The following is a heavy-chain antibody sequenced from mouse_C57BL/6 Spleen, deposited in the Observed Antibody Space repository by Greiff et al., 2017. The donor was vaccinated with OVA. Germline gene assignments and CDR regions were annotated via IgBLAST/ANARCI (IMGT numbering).Heavy chain of an antibody. D-gene: IGHD1-1*01. J-gene: IGHJ1*03. CDR3: ASGYYGSNWYFDV. V-gene: IGHV1-55*01. Sequence: VQLQQPGAELVKPGASVKMSCKASGYTFTSYWITWVKQRPGQGLEWIGDIYPGSGSTNYNEKFKSKATLTVDTSSSTAYMQLSSLTSEDSAVYYCASGYYGSNWYFDVWGTGTTVTVSS. CDR1: GYTFTSYW. CDR2: IYPGSGST.